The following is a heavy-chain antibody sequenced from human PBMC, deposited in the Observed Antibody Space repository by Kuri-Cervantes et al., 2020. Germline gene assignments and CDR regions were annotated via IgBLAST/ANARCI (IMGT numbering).Heavy chain of an antibody. CDR1: GFSLSTNGVG. Sequence: SGPTLVKPTQTLTLTCTFSGFSLSTNGVGVGWIRQPPGKALEWPSLIYWDDDKLYSPSLMSRLSITKDISKNQVILTLTNVDPVDTATYYCAHTLDAWLSHFDYWGQGTLVTVSS. CDR3: AHTLDAWLSHFDY. V-gene: IGHV2-5*02. CDR2: IYWDDDK. J-gene: IGHJ4*02. D-gene: IGHD6-19*01.